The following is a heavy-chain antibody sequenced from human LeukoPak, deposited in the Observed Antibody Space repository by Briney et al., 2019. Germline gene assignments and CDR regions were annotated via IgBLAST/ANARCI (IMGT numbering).Heavy chain of an antibody. J-gene: IGHJ4*02. D-gene: IGHD2-8*01. Sequence: GGSLRLSCAASGFTFTTYPMSWVRQAPGKGLEWVSAISASGGGTYYADSVKGRFTISRDNSRSTVFLQMSSLRAEDTAVYYCAKAPHCPNDVCRYFDYWGQGILVTVSS. CDR2: ISASGGGT. CDR3: AKAPHCPNDVCRYFDY. V-gene: IGHV3-23*01. CDR1: GFTFTTYP.